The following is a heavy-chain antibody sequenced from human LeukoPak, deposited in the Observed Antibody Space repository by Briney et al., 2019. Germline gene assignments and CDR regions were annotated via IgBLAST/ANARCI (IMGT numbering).Heavy chain of an antibody. V-gene: IGHV3-9*01. CDR2: LNWDSRSM. J-gene: IGHJ4*02. Sequence: GGSLRLSCAASGVNFDDYAMHWVRQSPGTGLEWVAGLNWDSRSMAYADSVRGRFTISRDNAKNSLYLQMKSLRAEDTTVYYCARDMGYSGSWPGYFDYWGQGVLVTVSS. CDR1: GVNFDDYA. D-gene: IGHD1-26*01. CDR3: ARDMGYSGSWPGYFDY.